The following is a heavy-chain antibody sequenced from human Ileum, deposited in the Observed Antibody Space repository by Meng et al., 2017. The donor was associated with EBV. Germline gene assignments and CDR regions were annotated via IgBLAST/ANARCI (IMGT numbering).Heavy chain of an antibody. CDR1: GCFVSSNDYH. Sequence: QVWLQGCGAGMVKPSETVFLTFSASGCFVSSNDYHWRWIRQPPGKGLGWIGCMYDSENAKYNPCLNSRVTISIDTTRNHFVLKLASVTAAEKDVYYCAYYFVGRGGPGSWGQGTLVTVSS. V-gene: IGHV4-61*03. J-gene: IGHJ5*02. D-gene: IGHD3-9*01. CDR2: MYDSENA. CDR3: AYYFVGRGGPGS.